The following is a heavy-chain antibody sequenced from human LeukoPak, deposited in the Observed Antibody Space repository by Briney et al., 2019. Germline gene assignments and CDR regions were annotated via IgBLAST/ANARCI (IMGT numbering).Heavy chain of an antibody. Sequence: PSETLSLTCTVSGGSISSYYWSWIRQPPGKGLEWIGYIYYSGSTNYNPSLKSRVAISVDTSKNQFSLKLGSVTAADTAVYYCARTTRLVYFDYWGQGTLVTVSS. CDR2: IYYSGST. V-gene: IGHV4-59*01. J-gene: IGHJ4*02. CDR1: GGSISSYY. CDR3: ARTTRLVYFDY. D-gene: IGHD3-9*01.